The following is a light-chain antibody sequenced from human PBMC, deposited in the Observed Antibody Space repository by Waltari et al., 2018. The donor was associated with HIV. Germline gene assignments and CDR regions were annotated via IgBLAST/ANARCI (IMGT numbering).Light chain of an antibody. CDR3: STWDERLNGVV. CDR1: TPNIGSSN. J-gene: IGLJ2*01. V-gene: IGLV1-44*01. CDR2: ADA. Sequence: QSVLTQPPSASGAPGQRVTISCSGSTPNIGSSNVNWYQQFSRAAPKLLIYADAQRPSGVPDRFSGSKSGTSASLVISGLQSEDDADYSCSTWDERLNGVVFGGGTRLTVV.